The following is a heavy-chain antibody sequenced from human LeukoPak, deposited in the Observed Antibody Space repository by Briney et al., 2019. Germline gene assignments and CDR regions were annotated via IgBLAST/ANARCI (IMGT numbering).Heavy chain of an antibody. D-gene: IGHD4-17*01. CDR2: IYYSGST. CDR1: GGSISSYY. Sequence: SETLSPTCTVSGGSISSYYWSWIRQPPGKGLEWIGYIYYSGSTNYNPSLKSRVTISVDTSKNQFSLKLSSVTAADTAVYYCARVGTTVTTLWDYYYYYGMDVWGQGTTVTVSS. V-gene: IGHV4-59*01. J-gene: IGHJ6*02. CDR3: ARVGTTVTTLWDYYYYYGMDV.